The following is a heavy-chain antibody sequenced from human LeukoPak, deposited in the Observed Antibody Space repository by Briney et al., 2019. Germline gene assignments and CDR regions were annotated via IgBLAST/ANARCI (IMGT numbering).Heavy chain of an antibody. CDR2: IYHSGST. J-gene: IGHJ5*02. Sequence: PSQTLSLTCAVSGGSISSGGYSWSWIRQSPGKGLEWIGYIYHSGSTYYNPSLKSRVTISVDRSKNQFSLKLSSVTAADTAVYYCARSGGSGRSNQNWFDPWGQGTLVTVSS. CDR3: ARSGGSGRSNQNWFDP. CDR1: GGSISSGGYS. V-gene: IGHV4-30-2*06. D-gene: IGHD3-10*01.